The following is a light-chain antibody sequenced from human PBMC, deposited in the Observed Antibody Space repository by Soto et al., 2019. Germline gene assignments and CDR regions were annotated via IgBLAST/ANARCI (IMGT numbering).Light chain of an antibody. CDR1: QSVSSSY. Sequence: EIVLTQSPGTLSLSPGERATLSCRASQSVSSSYLAWYQQKPGQAPRLLIYGASSRATGIPDRFSGSGSGTDLTLTISRLETEDFAVYYCQQYGSSPGVTFGPGTKVDIK. CDR3: QQYGSSPGVT. CDR2: GAS. V-gene: IGKV3-20*01. J-gene: IGKJ3*01.